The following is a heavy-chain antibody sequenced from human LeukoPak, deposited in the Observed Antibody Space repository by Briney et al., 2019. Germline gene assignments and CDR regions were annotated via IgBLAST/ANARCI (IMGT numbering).Heavy chain of an antibody. Sequence: ASVKVSCKASGYTFTSYGISWVRQAPGQGLEWMGWISAYNGNTNYAQKLQGRLTMTTDTSTSTAYMELRSLRSDDTAVYYCGRAADSGSYYNSGFDYWGQGTLVTVSS. CDR3: GRAADSGSYYNSGFDY. V-gene: IGHV1-18*01. J-gene: IGHJ4*02. D-gene: IGHD3-10*01. CDR2: ISAYNGNT. CDR1: GYTFTSYG.